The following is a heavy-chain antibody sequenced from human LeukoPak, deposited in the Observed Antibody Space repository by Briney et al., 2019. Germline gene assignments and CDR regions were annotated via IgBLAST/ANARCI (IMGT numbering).Heavy chain of an antibody. CDR2: INNNGADT. D-gene: IGHD2-2*01. J-gene: IGHJ5*02. V-gene: IGHV3-23*01. CDR3: AKVWAAADLGGFDP. CDR1: GFTFSNYA. Sequence: GGSLRLSCAASGFTFSNYAMSWVRQAPGKGLKWVSTINNNGADTYYADSVKGRFTISRDNSYNTVSLQMNSLRAEDTAVYYCAKVWAAADLGGFDPWGQGTLVTVSS.